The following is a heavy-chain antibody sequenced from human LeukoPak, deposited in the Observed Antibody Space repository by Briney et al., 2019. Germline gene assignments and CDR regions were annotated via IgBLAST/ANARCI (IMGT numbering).Heavy chain of an antibody. V-gene: IGHV3-23*01. D-gene: IGHD6-13*01. CDR3: AKDAPGIAAAGTYYFDY. CDR2: ISGSGGST. J-gene: IGHJ4*02. CDR1: GFTFSSYA. Sequence: GGSLRLSCAASGFTFSSYAMSWVRQAPGKGLEWVSAISGSGGSTYYADSVKGRFTISRDNSKNTLYLQMNSLRAEDTAVYYCAKDAPGIAAAGTYYFDYWGQGTLVTVSS.